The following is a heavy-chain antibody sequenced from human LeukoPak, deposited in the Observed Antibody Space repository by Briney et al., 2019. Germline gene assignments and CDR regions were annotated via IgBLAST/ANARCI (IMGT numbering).Heavy chain of an antibody. V-gene: IGHV3-74*01. CDR1: GFTFSSYW. CDR2: INSDGSST. Sequence: GGSLRLSCAASGFTFSSYWMHWVRHAPGKGLVWVSRINSDGSSTSYADSVKGRFTISRDNSKNTLFLQMNTLRAEDTAVYYCARESGYAVGDYWGQGTLVTVSS. J-gene: IGHJ4*02. CDR3: ARESGYAVGDY. D-gene: IGHD5-12*01.